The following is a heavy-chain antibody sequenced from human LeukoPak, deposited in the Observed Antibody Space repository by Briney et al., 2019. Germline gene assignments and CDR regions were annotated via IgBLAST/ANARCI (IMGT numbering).Heavy chain of an antibody. Sequence: ASVKVSCKASGYTFTSYGISWVRQAPGQGLEWMGWISAYNGNTNYAQKLQGRVAMTTDTSTSTAYMELRSLRSDDTAVYYCARDIVVVVAATIPASYNWFDPWGQGTLVTVSS. V-gene: IGHV1-18*01. CDR3: ARDIVVVVAATIPASYNWFDP. CDR1: GYTFTSYG. J-gene: IGHJ5*02. D-gene: IGHD2-15*01. CDR2: ISAYNGNT.